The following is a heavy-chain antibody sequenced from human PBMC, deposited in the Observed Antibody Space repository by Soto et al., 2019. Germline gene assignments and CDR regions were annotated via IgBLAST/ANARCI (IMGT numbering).Heavy chain of an antibody. Sequence: QVQLVQSGAEVKKPGSSVKVSCKASGGTFSSYTISWVRQAPGQGLEWMGRIIPILGIANYAQKFQGRVTITADKSTSTAYMELSSLRSEDTAVYYCARDLTSYGSGSYDNNWFDPWGQGTLVTVSS. D-gene: IGHD3-10*01. J-gene: IGHJ5*02. V-gene: IGHV1-69*08. CDR2: IIPILGIA. CDR3: ARDLTSYGSGSYDNNWFDP. CDR1: GGTFSSYT.